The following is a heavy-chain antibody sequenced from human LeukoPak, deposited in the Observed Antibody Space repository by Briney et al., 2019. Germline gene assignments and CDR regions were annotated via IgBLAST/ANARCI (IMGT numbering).Heavy chain of an antibody. CDR3: ARLAVGSSTSGNWFDP. CDR1: GGSISSSSYY. V-gene: IGHV4-31*03. CDR2: IYYSGST. J-gene: IGHJ5*02. D-gene: IGHD2-2*01. Sequence: SETLSLTCTVSGGSISSSSYYWGWIRQPPGKGLEWIGYIYYSGSTYYNPSLKSRVTISVDTSKNQFSLKLSSVTAADTAVYYCARLAVGSSTSGNWFDPWGQGTLVTVSS.